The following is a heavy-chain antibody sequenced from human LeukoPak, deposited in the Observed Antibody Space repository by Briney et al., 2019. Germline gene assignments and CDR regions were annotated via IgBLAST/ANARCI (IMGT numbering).Heavy chain of an antibody. CDR3: ARGGITGTDAEYYYYYMDV. CDR1: GYTFTRYD. CDR2: MNPNTGHT. D-gene: IGHD1-7*01. J-gene: IGHJ6*03. V-gene: IGHV1-8*03. Sequence: ASVKVSCKTSGYTFTRYDINWVRQATGQRLEWMGWMNPNTGHTAYAPKFQGRVTFTRNTSVSTAYMELDILISEDTAVYFCARGGITGTDAEYYYYYMDVWGKGTTVTVSS.